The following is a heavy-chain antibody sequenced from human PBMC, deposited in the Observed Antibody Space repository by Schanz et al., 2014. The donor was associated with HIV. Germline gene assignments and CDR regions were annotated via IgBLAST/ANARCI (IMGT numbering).Heavy chain of an antibody. D-gene: IGHD6-13*01. V-gene: IGHV3-33*01. J-gene: IGHJ5*02. Sequence: QEQLVESGGGVVQPWKSLRLSCAASGFTFRNFGMHWVRQAPGKGLEWVAVIWYDGTNIDYADSVKGRFTVSRDNSKNMLYLQMNSLRAEDTAVYYCAREYYSRNWNWFDPWGQGTLVTVSS. CDR2: IWYDGTNI. CDR3: AREYYSRNWNWFDP. CDR1: GFTFRNFG.